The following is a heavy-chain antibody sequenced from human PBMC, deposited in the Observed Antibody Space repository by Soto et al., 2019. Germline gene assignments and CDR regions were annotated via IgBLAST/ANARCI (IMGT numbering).Heavy chain of an antibody. D-gene: IGHD5-18*01. V-gene: IGHV4-30-4*08. J-gene: IGHJ4*02. CDR2: IYYSGST. CDR1: EGNIIDLGYH. Sequence: VLEGNIIDLGYHRSWKHKPPGKGLEWIGYIYYSGSTYYNPSLKSRVTISVDTSKNQFSLKLSSVTAADTAVYYCARWLAADTVIGAPPRVFEFWGQGTLDPVSP. CDR3: ARWLAADTVIGAPPRVFEF.